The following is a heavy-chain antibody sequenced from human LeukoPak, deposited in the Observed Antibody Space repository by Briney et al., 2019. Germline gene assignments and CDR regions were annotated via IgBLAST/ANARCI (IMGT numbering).Heavy chain of an antibody. V-gene: IGHV1-18*01. D-gene: IGHD2-15*01. CDR1: GYTFTNYG. Sequence: ASVKVSCKASGYTFTNYGIYWVRQAPGQGLEWMAWISAYNGNTNYGQKLQGRVTVTTDTFTSTAYMELRSLRSDDTAMYYCARAEGVVVAAHIDVWGKGTTVTVSS. CDR2: ISAYNGNT. J-gene: IGHJ6*03. CDR3: ARAEGVVVAAHIDV.